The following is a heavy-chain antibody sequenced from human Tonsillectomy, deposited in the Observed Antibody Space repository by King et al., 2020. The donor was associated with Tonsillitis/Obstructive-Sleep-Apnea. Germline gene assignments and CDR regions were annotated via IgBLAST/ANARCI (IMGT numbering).Heavy chain of an antibody. CDR3: PRGRGYSCYDS. CDR1: GGSISSGGYY. D-gene: IGHD5-12*01. Sequence: VQLQESGPGLVKPSQTLSLTCTVSGGSISSGGYYWSWIRQHPGKGLEWIGYIYYSGSTYSNPSLKSRVTISVDTAKNQFSLKLSPVTAADTAVYYWPRGRGYSCYDSWGQGTLVTVSS. J-gene: IGHJ4*02. CDR2: IYYSGST. V-gene: IGHV4-31*03.